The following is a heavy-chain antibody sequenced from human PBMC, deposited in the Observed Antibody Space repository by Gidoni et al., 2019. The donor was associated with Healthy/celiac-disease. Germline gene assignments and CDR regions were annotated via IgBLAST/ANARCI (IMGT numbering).Heavy chain of an antibody. CDR3: VKGTGGYY. Sequence: EVQLVESGGGLVQTGGSLSISCSASGFTFSSYAMHWVRQAPGKGLEYFSAISSNGGSTYYADSVKGRFTISRDNSKNTLYLQMSSLRAEDTAVYYCVKGTGGYYWGQGTLVTVSS. CDR2: ISSNGGST. J-gene: IGHJ4*02. V-gene: IGHV3-64D*09. CDR1: GFTFSSYA.